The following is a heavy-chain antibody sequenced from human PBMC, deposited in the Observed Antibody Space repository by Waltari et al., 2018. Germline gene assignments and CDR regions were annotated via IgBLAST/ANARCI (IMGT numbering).Heavy chain of an antibody. CDR1: GSRFNDYR. Sequence: DVQLVQSGAEVKKPGESLRISCKGSGSRFNDYRITCVRQMHGKVLEWMVLIEPTDSYTHYSPSFHGHVTISADKSIRTAYLQGSSLKASDTSMYYCARTKNYYDSSGYYWKWFDPWGQGTLVTVSS. J-gene: IGHJ5*02. D-gene: IGHD3-22*01. CDR2: IEPTDSYT. V-gene: IGHV5-10-1*03. CDR3: ARTKNYYDSSGYYWKWFDP.